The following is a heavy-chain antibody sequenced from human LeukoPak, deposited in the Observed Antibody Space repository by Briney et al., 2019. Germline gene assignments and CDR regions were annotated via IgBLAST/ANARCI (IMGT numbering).Heavy chain of an antibody. D-gene: IGHD3-10*01. V-gene: IGHV4-39*01. J-gene: IGHJ6*03. CDR2: MSYSGST. Sequence: SETLSLTCTVSGGSISSSSYYWGWIRQPPGKGLEWIGSMSYSGSTYYDPSLKSRVTIAVDTSKTQFSLKLSSVTAADTAVYYCARFYTTSQYGSGYMDVWGKGTTVTVSS. CDR3: ARFYTTSQYGSGYMDV. CDR1: GGSISSSSYY.